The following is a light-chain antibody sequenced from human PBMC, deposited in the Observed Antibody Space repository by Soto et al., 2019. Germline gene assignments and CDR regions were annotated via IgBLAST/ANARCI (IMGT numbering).Light chain of an antibody. CDR3: LRANTFPIT. V-gene: IGKV1-12*01. CDR2: AAS. Sequence: DIQMTQSPSSVSASVGDRVTITCRASQDISGWLAWYQQKPGKAPKLLIYAASSLQSGVPPRFSGSGSGTYFTLPISSRQPEDFATYYCLRANTFPITFGQGTRLEI. J-gene: IGKJ5*01. CDR1: QDISGW.